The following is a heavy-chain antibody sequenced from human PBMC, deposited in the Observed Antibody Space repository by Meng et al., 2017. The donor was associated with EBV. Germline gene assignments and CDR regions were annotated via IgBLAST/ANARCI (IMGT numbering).Heavy chain of an antibody. CDR2: IYWDDDK. CDR1: GFPLSTRGVG. D-gene: IGHD6-6*01. J-gene: IGHJ4*02. V-gene: IGHV2-5*02. CDR3: AHIIAARPFDY. Sequence: QITLKDSGPTLVKPTQTLTLTCTFSGFPLSTRGVGVGWIRQPPGKALEWLALIYWDDDKRYSPSLKSRLTITKDTSKNQVVLTMTNMDPVDAATYYCAHIIAARPFDYWGQGTLVTVSS.